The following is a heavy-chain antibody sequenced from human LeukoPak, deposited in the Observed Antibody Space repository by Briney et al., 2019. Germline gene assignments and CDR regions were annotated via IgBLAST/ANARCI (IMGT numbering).Heavy chain of an antibody. CDR2: VYYGGST. J-gene: IGHJ3*01. CDR1: GVSISSFY. Sequence: SETLSLTCLVSGVSISSFYWSWVRQPPGKGLEWIGYVYYGGSTTYNPSLKSRVTISVDTSRRQFSLNLTSVTAADTAVYYCARQGYSSTSDAFDVWGQGTMVTVS. D-gene: IGHD5-18*01. CDR3: ARQGYSSTSDAFDV. V-gene: IGHV4-59*08.